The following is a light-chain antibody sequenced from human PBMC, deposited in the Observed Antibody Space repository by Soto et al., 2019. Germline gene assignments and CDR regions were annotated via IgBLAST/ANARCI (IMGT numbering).Light chain of an antibody. CDR2: DAS. CDR3: QQYGDLWT. V-gene: IGKV1-5*01. J-gene: IGKJ1*01. CDR1: QSVSGW. Sequence: DIQMTQTPSTLSASVGDRVTITCRASQSVSGWLAWYQQKPGKAPKLLIYDASNLGSGVPLRFSGSGSGTQFSLIISSLQADDSATYYCQQYGDLWTFAQGTKVDI.